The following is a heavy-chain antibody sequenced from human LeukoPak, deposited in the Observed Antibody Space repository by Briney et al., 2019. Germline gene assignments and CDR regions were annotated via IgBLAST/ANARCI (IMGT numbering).Heavy chain of an antibody. J-gene: IGHJ4*02. D-gene: IGHD2-2*01. V-gene: IGHV3-23*01. Sequence: GGSLRLSCAASRFPFSNSAMSWVRQAPGKGLEWVSVISDSGGFTYYADSVQGRFTISRDNSKNTLSLQMNSLRAEDTAVYYCATRPCTSCHFDYWGQGTLVTVSS. CDR2: ISDSGGFT. CDR3: ATRPCTSCHFDY. CDR1: RFPFSNSA.